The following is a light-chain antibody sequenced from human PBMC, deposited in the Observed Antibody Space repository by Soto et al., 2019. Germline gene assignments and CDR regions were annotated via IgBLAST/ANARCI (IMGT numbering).Light chain of an antibody. CDR2: EVS. CDR1: SSDVGSYNL. J-gene: IGLJ3*02. CDR3: CSYAGSPTPWV. Sequence: QSALTQPASVSGSPGQSITISCTGTSSDVGSYNLVSWYQQHPGKAPKVMIYEVSKRPSGVSNRFSGSKSGNTASLTISGLQAGDEADYYCCSYAGSPTPWVFGGGTKVTVL. V-gene: IGLV2-23*02.